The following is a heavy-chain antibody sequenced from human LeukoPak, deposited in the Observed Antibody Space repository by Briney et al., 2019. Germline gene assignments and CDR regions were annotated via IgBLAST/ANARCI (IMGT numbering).Heavy chain of an antibody. V-gene: IGHV3-23*01. J-gene: IGHJ4*02. CDR2: IRDSGGST. CDR1: GFTFSSYA. Sequence: GGSLRLSCAASGFTFSSYAMSWVRQAPGKGLEWVAVIRDSGGSTYYADSVKGRFTISRDNSKNTLYLQMNRLRAEDTAVYYCAKDSYRYSSSWTGQPFDYWGQGTLVTVSS. D-gene: IGHD6-13*01. CDR3: AKDSYRYSSSWTGQPFDY.